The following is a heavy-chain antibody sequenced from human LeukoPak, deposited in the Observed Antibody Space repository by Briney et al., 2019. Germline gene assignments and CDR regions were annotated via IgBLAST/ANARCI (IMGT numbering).Heavy chain of an antibody. CDR2: INPNSGGT. CDR3: ARTGYSSSWAVDY. J-gene: IGHJ4*02. Sequence: ASVKVSCKASGYTFTGYYMHWVRQAPGQGLEWMGWINPNSGGTNYAQKFQGRVTKTRDTSISTAYMELSRLRSDDTAVYYCARTGYSSSWAVDYWGQGTLVTVSS. V-gene: IGHV1-2*02. D-gene: IGHD6-13*01. CDR1: GYTFTGYY.